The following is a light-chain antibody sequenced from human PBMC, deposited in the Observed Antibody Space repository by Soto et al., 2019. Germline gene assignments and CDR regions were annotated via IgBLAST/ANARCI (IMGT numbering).Light chain of an antibody. CDR2: GAS. Sequence: EIVLTQSPGTLSLSPGERATLSCRASQSVTSNYLAWYQQKPGQAPRLLIYGASTRATGIPDRFSGSGSGTDFTLTISRLEPEDFAVYYCQQYGNSPPWTFGHGTTVEIK. CDR1: QSVTSNY. V-gene: IGKV3-20*01. J-gene: IGKJ1*01. CDR3: QQYGNSPPWT.